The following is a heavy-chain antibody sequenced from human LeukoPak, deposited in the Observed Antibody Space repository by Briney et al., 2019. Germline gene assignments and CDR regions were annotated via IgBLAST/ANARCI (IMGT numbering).Heavy chain of an antibody. D-gene: IGHD5-18*01. V-gene: IGHV3-15*01. CDR2: IKIKIDGGTT. CDR3: AKGPGYGDY. Sequence: GGSLRLSCAASGFTFSHAWMTWVRQAPGKGLEWVGRIKIKIDGGTTVYAAPVKGRFTISRDDSKNTMYLQMNSLKTEDTAVYYCAKGPGYGDYWGQGTLVTVSS. CDR1: GFTFSHAW. J-gene: IGHJ4*02.